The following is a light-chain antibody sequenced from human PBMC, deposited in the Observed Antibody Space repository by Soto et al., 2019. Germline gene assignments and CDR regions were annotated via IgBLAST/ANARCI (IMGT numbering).Light chain of an antibody. CDR3: QQTSTTPQT. Sequence: DIPMTQPPSSLSASVGDRVTITCRASKTISTYLHWFQQEPGKAPKLLIYGASSLQSGDPSSFNASGSGTEVTLTISSLQPEDVVTYYCQQTSTTPQTFGGGTQVEIK. J-gene: IGKJ4*01. V-gene: IGKV1-39*01. CDR2: GAS. CDR1: KTISTY.